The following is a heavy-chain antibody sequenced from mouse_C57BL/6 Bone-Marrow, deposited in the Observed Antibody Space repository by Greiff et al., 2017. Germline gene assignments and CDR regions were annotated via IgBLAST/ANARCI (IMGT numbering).Heavy chain of an antibody. J-gene: IGHJ4*01. V-gene: IGHV1-61*01. CDR3: ARSGYSNLYYYAMDY. D-gene: IGHD2-5*01. Sequence: VQLQQPGAELVRPGSSVKLSCTASGYTFTSYWMDWVKQRPGQGLEWIGNIYPSDSETHYNQKFKDKAPLTVDKSSSTAYMQLSSLTSEDSAVYYCARSGYSNLYYYAMDYWGQGTSVTVSS. CDR2: IYPSDSET. CDR1: GYTFTSYW.